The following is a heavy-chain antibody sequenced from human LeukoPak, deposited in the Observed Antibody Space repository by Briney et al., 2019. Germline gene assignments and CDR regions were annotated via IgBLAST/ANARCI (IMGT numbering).Heavy chain of an antibody. CDR2: IYYSGST. CDR3: ARTSVDCTNGVCPYYFDY. V-gene: IGHV4-39*01. Sequence: SETLSLTCTVSGGSISSSSYYWGWIRQPPGKGLEWIGSIYYSGSTYYNPSLKSRVTISVDTSKNQFSLKLSSVTAADTAVYYCARTSVDCTNGVCPYYFDYWGQGTLVTVSS. CDR1: GGSISSSSYY. J-gene: IGHJ4*02. D-gene: IGHD2-8*01.